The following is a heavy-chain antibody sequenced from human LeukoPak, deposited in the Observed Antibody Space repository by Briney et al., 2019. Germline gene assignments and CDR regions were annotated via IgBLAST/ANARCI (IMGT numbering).Heavy chain of an antibody. CDR3: ARSPYLRTYGYGPWELPVSYFDY. Sequence: PSETLSLTCAVYGGSFSGYYWSWIRQPPGKGLEWIGEINHSGNTNYNPSLKSRVTISIDTSKNQFSLKLTSVTAADTAVYYCARSPYLRTYGYGPWELPVSYFDYWGQGTLVTVSS. V-gene: IGHV4-34*01. CDR2: INHSGNT. J-gene: IGHJ4*02. D-gene: IGHD1-26*01. CDR1: GGSFSGYY.